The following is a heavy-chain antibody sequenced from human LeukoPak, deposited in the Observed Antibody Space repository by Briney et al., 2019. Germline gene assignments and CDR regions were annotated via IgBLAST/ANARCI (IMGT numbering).Heavy chain of an antibody. CDR3: ARGPTYYYDSSGYSFFFQH. CDR2: GYYSGST. Sequence: SETLSLTCTVSGGSTSSSTYYWGWIRQPPGKGLEWIGSGYYSGSTYYNPSLKSRVTISVDTSKNQFSLKLSSVTAADTAVYYCARGPTYYYDSSGYSFFFQHWGQGTLVTVSS. V-gene: IGHV4-39*07. CDR1: GGSTSSSTYY. D-gene: IGHD3-22*01. J-gene: IGHJ1*01.